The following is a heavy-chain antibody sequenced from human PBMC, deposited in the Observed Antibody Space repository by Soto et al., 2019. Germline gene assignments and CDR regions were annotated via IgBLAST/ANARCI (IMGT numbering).Heavy chain of an antibody. Sequence: QLQLQESGPGLVKPSETLSLTCTVSGGSISSSSYYWGWIRQPPGKGLEWIGSIYYSGSTYYNPSLKSRVTISVDTSKNQFSLKLSSVTAADTAVYYCAGHEVFGPQQLVQPGFDYWGQGTLVTVSS. CDR1: GGSISSSSYY. CDR3: AGHEVFGPQQLVQPGFDY. J-gene: IGHJ4*02. V-gene: IGHV4-39*01. D-gene: IGHD6-13*01. CDR2: IYYSGST.